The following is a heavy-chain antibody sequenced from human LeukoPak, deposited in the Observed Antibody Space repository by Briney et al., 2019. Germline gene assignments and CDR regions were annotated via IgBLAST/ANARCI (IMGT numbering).Heavy chain of an antibody. CDR2: IYYSGTT. CDR3: ARDQYGDYDFDY. V-gene: IGHV4-39*07. J-gene: IGHJ4*02. D-gene: IGHD4-17*01. CDR1: GGSISSRSYY. Sequence: AETLSLTCTVSGGSISSRSYYWGWIRQSPGKRLEWIGTIYYSGTTYYNPSLKSRVTISVDTSKNQFSLKLSSVTAADTAVYYCARDQYGDYDFDYWGQGTLVTVSS.